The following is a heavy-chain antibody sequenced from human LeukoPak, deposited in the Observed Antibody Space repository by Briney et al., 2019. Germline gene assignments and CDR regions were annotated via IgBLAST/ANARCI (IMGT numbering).Heavy chain of an antibody. V-gene: IGHV6-1*01. CDR2: TYYRSTWYN. CDR3: GRRLTQYDCFDP. J-gene: IGHJ5*02. CDR1: GDSVSSNSVT. D-gene: IGHD2-2*01. Sequence: PSQTLSLTCAISGDSVSSNSVTWNWIRQSPSRGLEWLGRTYYRSTWYNDYAVSVRGRITVNPDTSKNQFSLHLNSVTPEDTAVYYCGRRLTQYDCFDPWGQGILVTVSS.